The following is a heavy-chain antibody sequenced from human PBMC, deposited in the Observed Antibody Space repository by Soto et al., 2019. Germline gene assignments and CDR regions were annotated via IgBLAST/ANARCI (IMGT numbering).Heavy chain of an antibody. CDR2: ISGTGGSA. V-gene: IGHV3-23*01. J-gene: IGHJ3*01. Sequence: GASVKVSCKASGYTFTSYAMNWVRQAPGKGLEWVSVISGTGGSASYAGSVQGRFTISRDNSNNTLYLQMNSLRAEDTAIYSCVREASGWYSRGSFDFWGRGTMVTVSS. CDR3: VREASGWYSRGSFDF. D-gene: IGHD6-19*01. CDR1: GYTFTSYA.